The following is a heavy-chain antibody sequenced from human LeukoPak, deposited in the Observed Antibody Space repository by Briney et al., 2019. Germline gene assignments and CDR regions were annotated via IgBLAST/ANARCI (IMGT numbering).Heavy chain of an antibody. J-gene: IGHJ6*03. CDR3: ARGIVVVPAAIAGVYYYYMDV. CDR2: MNPNSGNT. D-gene: IGHD2-2*01. Sequence: ASVKVSCKASGYTFTSYDINWVRQATGQGLEWVGWMNPNSGNTGYAQKFQGRVTMTRNTSISTAYMELSSLRPEDTAVYYCARGIVVVPAAIAGVYYYYMDVWGKGTTVTVSS. V-gene: IGHV1-8*01. CDR1: GYTFTSYD.